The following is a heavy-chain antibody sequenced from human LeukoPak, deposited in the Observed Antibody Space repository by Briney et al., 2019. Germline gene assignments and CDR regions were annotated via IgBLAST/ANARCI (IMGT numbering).Heavy chain of an antibody. J-gene: IGHJ4*02. Sequence: ASVKVSCKASGYTFTGYYMHWVRQAPGQGLEWMGWINPNSGGTNYAQKFQGRVTMTRDTSISTAYMELSRLRSDDTAVYYCARTPPEYYDFWSGYQYYFEYWGQGTLVTVSS. D-gene: IGHD3-3*01. CDR2: INPNSGGT. CDR1: GYTFTGYY. V-gene: IGHV1-2*02. CDR3: ARTPPEYYDFWSGYQYYFEY.